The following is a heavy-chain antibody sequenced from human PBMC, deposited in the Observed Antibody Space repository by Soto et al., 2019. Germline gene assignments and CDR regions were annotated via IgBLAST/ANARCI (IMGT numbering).Heavy chain of an antibody. V-gene: IGHV3-9*01. D-gene: IGHD1-26*01. CDR3: AKDLTSGSYPGRYFDY. J-gene: IGHJ4*02. Sequence: PGGSLRLSCAASGFTFDDYAMHWVRQAPGKGLEWVSGISWNSGSIGYADSVKGRFTISRDNAKNSLYLQMNSLRAEDTALYYCAKDLTSGSYPGRYFDYWGQGTLVTVSS. CDR2: ISWNSGSI. CDR1: GFTFDDYA.